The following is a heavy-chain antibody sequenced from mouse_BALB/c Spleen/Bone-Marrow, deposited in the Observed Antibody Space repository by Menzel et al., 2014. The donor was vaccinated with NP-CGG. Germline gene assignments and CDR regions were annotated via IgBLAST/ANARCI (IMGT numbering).Heavy chain of an antibody. CDR1: GFTFSSFG. D-gene: IGHD2-3*01. Sequence: ESGGGLVQPGGSRKLSCAASGFTFSSFGMHWVRQAPEKGLEWVAYISSGSSTIYYADTVKGRFTISRDNPKNTLFLQMTSLRSEDTAMYYCAIEGYYDYWGQGTTLTVSS. V-gene: IGHV5-17*02. CDR3: AIEGYYDY. CDR2: ISSGSSTI. J-gene: IGHJ2*01.